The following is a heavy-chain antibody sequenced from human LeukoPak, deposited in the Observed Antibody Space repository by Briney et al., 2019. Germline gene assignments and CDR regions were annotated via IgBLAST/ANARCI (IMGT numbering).Heavy chain of an antibody. CDR3: ARRRSLWWPLDY. J-gene: IGHJ4*02. V-gene: IGHV5-51*01. Sequence: GESLKISGKGSGYSFTSYWIGGCRQMPGKGLEWMGIIYPGDSDTRYSPSFQGQVTISADKSISTAYLQWSSLKASDTAMYYCARRRSLWWPLDYWGQGTLVTVSS. D-gene: IGHD2-8*02. CDR1: GYSFTSYW. CDR2: IYPGDSDT.